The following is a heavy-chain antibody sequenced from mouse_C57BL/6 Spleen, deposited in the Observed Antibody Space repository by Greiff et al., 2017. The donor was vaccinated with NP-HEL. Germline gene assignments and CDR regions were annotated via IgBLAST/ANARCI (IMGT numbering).Heavy chain of an antibody. CDR3: AREEYCYFFDY. V-gene: IGHV1-55*01. Sequence: VQLQQSGAELVKPGASVKMSCKASGYTFTSYWITWVKQRPGQGLEWIGDIYPGSGSTNYNEQFKSKATLTVDTSSSTAYMQLSSLTSEDSAVYYCAREEYCYFFDYWGQGTTLTVSS. D-gene: IGHD2-10*02. CDR2: IYPGSGST. J-gene: IGHJ2*01. CDR1: GYTFTSYW.